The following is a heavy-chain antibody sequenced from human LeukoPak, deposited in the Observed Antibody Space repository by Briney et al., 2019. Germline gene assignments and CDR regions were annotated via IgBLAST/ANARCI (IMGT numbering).Heavy chain of an antibody. V-gene: IGHV3-7*01. Sequence: PGGSLRLSCAASGFTFSSYWMSWVRQAPGKGLEWVANIKQDGSEKYYVDSVKGRFTISRDNAKNSLYLQMNSLRAEDTAVYYCARSYYDILTGYSNDAFDIWGQGTMVTVSS. CDR3: ARSYYDILTGYSNDAFDI. CDR1: GFTFSSYW. D-gene: IGHD3-9*01. J-gene: IGHJ3*02. CDR2: IKQDGSEK.